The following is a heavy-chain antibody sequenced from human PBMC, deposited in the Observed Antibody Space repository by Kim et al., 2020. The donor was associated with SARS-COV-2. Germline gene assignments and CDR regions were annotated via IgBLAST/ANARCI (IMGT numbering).Heavy chain of an antibody. D-gene: IGHD3-10*01. CDR2: IYSGGST. V-gene: IGHV3-53*01. CDR3: ARDGDYGSGSSLYYGMDV. CDR1: GFTVSSNY. Sequence: GGSLRLSCAASGFTVSSNYMSWVRQAPGKGLEWVSVIYSGGSTYYADSVKGRFTISRDNSKNTLYLQMNSLRAEDTAVYYCARDGDYGSGSSLYYGMDVWGQGTTVTVSS. J-gene: IGHJ6*02.